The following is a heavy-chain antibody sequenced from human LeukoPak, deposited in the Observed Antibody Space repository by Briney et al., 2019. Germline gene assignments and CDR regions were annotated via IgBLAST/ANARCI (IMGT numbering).Heavy chain of an antibody. Sequence: PGGSLRLSCAASGFTFSSYWMSWVRQAPGKGLEWVAFIRYDGSNKYYADSVKGRFTITRDNSKNTLYLQMNSLRAEDTAVYYCSKDPQRWVWFEDYNYYYMDVWGKGTTVTISS. D-gene: IGHD3-10*01. CDR1: GFTFSSYW. CDR2: IRYDGSNK. J-gene: IGHJ6*03. CDR3: SKDPQRWVWFEDYNYYYMDV. V-gene: IGHV3-30*02.